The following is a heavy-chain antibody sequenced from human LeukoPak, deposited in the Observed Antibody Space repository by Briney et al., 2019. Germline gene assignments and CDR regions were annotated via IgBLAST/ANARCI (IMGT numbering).Heavy chain of an antibody. D-gene: IGHD3-22*01. CDR3: ARGPHYSDSEVEGDY. CDR1: GFTFRSYA. CDR2: ISYDGSNK. J-gene: IGHJ4*02. V-gene: IGHV3-30*04. Sequence: TGGALRLSCAASGFTFRSYAMHWGREAPGKGVGWGAVISYDGSNKYYADSVKGRFTISRDNSKNTLYLQMNSLRAEDTAVYYCARGPHYSDSEVEGDYWGQGPLVTVPS.